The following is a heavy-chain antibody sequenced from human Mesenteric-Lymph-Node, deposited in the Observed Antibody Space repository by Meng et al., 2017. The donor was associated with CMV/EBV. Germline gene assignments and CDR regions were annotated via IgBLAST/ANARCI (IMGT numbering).Heavy chain of an antibody. CDR1: GFTFSSYA. CDR3: ARETRSPLDYYYGMDV. Sequence: GGSLRLSCAASGFTFSSYAMSWVRQAPGKGLEWVSAISGSGGSTYYADSVKGRFTISRDNSKNTLYLQMNSLRAEDTAVYYCARETRSPLDYYYGMDVWGQGTTVTVSS. J-gene: IGHJ6*02. CDR2: ISGSGGST. V-gene: IGHV3-23*01. D-gene: IGHD1-7*01.